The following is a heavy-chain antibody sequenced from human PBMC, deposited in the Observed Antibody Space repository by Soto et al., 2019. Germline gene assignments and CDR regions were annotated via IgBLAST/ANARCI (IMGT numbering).Heavy chain of an antibody. CDR2: IYYRGNA. CDR3: AGGGGIAAPRYYYYYYYMDV. J-gene: IGHJ6*03. CDR1: DDSINSDKYY. D-gene: IGHD6-6*01. Sequence: SETLSLTCSVSDDSINSDKYYWGWIRQPPGKGLEWIGSIYYRGNAYYNPSLQTRVTISVDKSKNQFSLKLSSVTAADTAVYYCAGGGGIAAPRYYYYYYYMDVWGKGTTVTVSS. V-gene: IGHV4-39*07.